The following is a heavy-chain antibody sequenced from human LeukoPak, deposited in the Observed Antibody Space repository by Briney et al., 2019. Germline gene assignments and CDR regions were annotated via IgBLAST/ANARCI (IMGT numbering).Heavy chain of an antibody. V-gene: IGHV3-21*01. CDR2: ISSSSSYI. D-gene: IGHD3-3*01. Sequence: PGGSLRLSCAASGFTFSSYSMNWVRQAPGKGLEWVSSISSSSSYIYYADSVKGRFTISRDNAKNSLYLQMNSLRAEDTAVYYCSKNSTIFGVAPSYYYYMDVWGKGTTVTVSS. J-gene: IGHJ6*03. CDR3: SKNSTIFGVAPSYYYYMDV. CDR1: GFTFSSYS.